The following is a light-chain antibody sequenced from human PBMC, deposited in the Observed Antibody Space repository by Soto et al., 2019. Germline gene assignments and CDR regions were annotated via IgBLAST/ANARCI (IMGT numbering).Light chain of an antibody. Sequence: QSALTQPASVSGSPGQSITISCTGTSSDVGSYNLVSWYQQHPGKAPKLMIYEASERPSGVSNRFSGSKSGNTASLTISGLQAEDEADYYCCSYAGSSTYVAFGGGTQLTVL. CDR2: EAS. CDR3: CSYAGSSTYVA. CDR1: SSDVGSYNL. J-gene: IGLJ2*01. V-gene: IGLV2-23*01.